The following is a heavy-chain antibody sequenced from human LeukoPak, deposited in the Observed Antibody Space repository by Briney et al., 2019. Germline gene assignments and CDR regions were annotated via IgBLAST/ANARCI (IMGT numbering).Heavy chain of an antibody. CDR2: IYHSGST. CDR1: GYSISSGYY. Sequence: PSETLSLTCTVSGYSISSGYYWGWIRQPPGKGLEWIGSIYHSGSTYYNPSLKSRVTISVDTSKNQFSLKLSSVTAADTAVYYCARDSSGWYYFDYWGQGTLVTVSS. CDR3: ARDSSGWYYFDY. D-gene: IGHD6-19*01. J-gene: IGHJ4*02. V-gene: IGHV4-38-2*02.